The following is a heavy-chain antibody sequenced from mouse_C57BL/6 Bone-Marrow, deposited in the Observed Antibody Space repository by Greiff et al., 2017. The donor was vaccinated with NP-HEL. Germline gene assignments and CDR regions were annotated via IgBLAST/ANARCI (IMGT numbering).Heavy chain of an antibody. J-gene: IGHJ2*01. CDR2: IDRADSYT. CDR1: GYTFTSYW. CDR3: ARSPFYDGYYFDY. D-gene: IGHD2-3*01. V-gene: IGHV1-59*01. Sequence: QVQLQQPGAELVRPGTSVKLSCKASGYTFTSYWMHWVKQRPGQGLEWIGVIDRADSYTNYNHKFKGQATLTVDTSSSTDYMQLSSLTSEDSAVYYCARSPFYDGYYFDYWGQGTTLTVSS.